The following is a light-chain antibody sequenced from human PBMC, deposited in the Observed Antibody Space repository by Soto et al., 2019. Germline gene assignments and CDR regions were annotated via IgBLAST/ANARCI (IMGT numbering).Light chain of an antibody. J-gene: IGKJ2*03. CDR1: QSVDIN. CDR3: QQYSKWPPRYS. Sequence: EIVMTQSPVTLSASPGERVTLSCRASQSVDINLAWYQQKPGQAPRLLIYEASTRATDIPSRFSGSGSGTDFTLTISSLRPEDFAMYFCQQYSKWPPRYSFGQGTKVEIK. V-gene: IGKV3-15*01. CDR2: EAS.